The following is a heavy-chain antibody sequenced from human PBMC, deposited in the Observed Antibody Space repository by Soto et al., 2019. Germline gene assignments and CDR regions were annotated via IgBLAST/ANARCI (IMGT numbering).Heavy chain of an antibody. CDR3: ASLGVGSGFDY. D-gene: IGHD6-19*01. J-gene: IGHJ4*02. Sequence: EVQLVESGGGLIQPGGSLRLSCAASGFTVSSNYMSWVRQAPGKGLEWVSVIYSGDSTYYADSVKGRFTISRDNSKNTLSLQMKSLRAEDTAVYYCASLGVGSGFDYWGQGTLVTVSS. V-gene: IGHV3-53*01. CDR1: GFTVSSNY. CDR2: IYSGDST.